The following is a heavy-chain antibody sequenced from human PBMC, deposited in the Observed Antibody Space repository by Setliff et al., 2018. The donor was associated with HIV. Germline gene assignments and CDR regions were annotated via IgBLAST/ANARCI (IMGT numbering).Heavy chain of an antibody. D-gene: IGHD3-10*01. CDR1: GYTFTTYS. Sequence: ASVMVSCKASGYTFTTYSIHWVRQAPGQSLEWMGWINVGKGDTKYSQELQGRITLTTDTSANTAYMELSSLRSDDTAVYSCARGALLAVFDFDHWGHGTLVTVSS. CDR2: INVGKGDT. V-gene: IGHV1-3*01. J-gene: IGHJ4*01. CDR3: ARGALLAVFDFDH.